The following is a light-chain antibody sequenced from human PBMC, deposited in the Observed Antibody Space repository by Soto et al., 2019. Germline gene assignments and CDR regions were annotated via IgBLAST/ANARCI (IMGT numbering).Light chain of an antibody. J-gene: IGLJ3*02. Sequence: QPVLTQPPSASGTPGQRVTISCSGRSSNIGSNYVYWYQQLPGTAPKLLIYSNNQRPSGVPDRFSGSKSGTSASLAISGLRSEDEADYYCAAWDDSLSGVFGGGTKLTVL. CDR2: SNN. CDR1: SSNIGSNY. CDR3: AAWDDSLSGV. V-gene: IGLV1-47*02.